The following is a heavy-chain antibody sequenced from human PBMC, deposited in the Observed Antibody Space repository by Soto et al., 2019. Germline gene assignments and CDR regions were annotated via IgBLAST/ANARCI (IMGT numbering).Heavy chain of an antibody. J-gene: IGHJ6*02. V-gene: IGHV1-69*08. Sequence: QVQLVQSGAEVKTPGSSVKVSCKASGGTFSSYTISWVRQAPGQGLEWMGRIIPILGIANYAQKFQGRVTITADKSTSTDYMELSSLRAEDTAVYYCARDCSSTSCYGGYYYGMDVWGQGTTVTVSS. CDR2: IIPILGIA. D-gene: IGHD2-2*01. CDR1: GGTFSSYT. CDR3: ARDCSSTSCYGGYYYGMDV.